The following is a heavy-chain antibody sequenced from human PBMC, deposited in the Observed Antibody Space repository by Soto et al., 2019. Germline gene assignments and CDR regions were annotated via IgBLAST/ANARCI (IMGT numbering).Heavy chain of an antibody. Sequence: VGFLRLSCAASGFTFSSYAMHWVRQAPGKGLEWVAVISYDGSNKYYADSVKGRFTISRDNSKNTLYLQMNSLRAEDTAVYYCARDGDYVWGSYRLGWFDPWGQGTLVTVSS. CDR3: ARDGDYVWGSYRLGWFDP. CDR1: GFTFSSYA. D-gene: IGHD3-16*02. J-gene: IGHJ5*02. CDR2: ISYDGSNK. V-gene: IGHV3-30-3*01.